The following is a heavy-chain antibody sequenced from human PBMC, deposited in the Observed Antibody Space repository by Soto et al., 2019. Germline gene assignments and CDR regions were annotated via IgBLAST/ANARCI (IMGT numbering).Heavy chain of an antibody. Sequence: SETLSLTCVVSGGSVSGDDLYWSWIRHLPGKGLEWIADVSRTGTTYYNPSLKSRVSMSVDTSQNQFSLKLASVTAADTAVYYSARDLVTGCNSRGYHYYFAMDVWGQGTSATVSS. D-gene: IGHD3-22*01. V-gene: IGHV4-31*02. CDR2: VSRTGTT. J-gene: IGHJ6*02. CDR3: ARDLVTGCNSRGYHYYFAMDV. CDR1: GGSVSGDDLY.